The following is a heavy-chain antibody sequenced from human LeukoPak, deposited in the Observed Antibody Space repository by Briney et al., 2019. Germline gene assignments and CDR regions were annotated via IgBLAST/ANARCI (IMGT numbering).Heavy chain of an antibody. CDR1: GFTFSSYG. D-gene: IGHD3-9*01. Sequence: GGSLRLSCADSGFTFSSYGMGWVRQAPGKGLEWVSAISGNGGTTYYLDSVKGRFTISRDNSKNTLYLQMNSLRAEATAIYYCAKRLAGKPPDYWGQGTLVTVSS. CDR3: AKRLAGKPPDY. CDR2: ISGNGGTT. V-gene: IGHV3-23*01. J-gene: IGHJ4*02.